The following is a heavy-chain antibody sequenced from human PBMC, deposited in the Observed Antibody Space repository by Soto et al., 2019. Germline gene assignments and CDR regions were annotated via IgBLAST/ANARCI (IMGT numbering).Heavy chain of an antibody. D-gene: IGHD2-15*01. J-gene: IGHJ3*02. CDR3: ASPSGPNDAFDI. V-gene: IGHV1-69*02. CDR1: GGTFSSYT. CDR2: IIPILGIA. Sequence: QVQLVQSGAEVKKPGSSVKVSCKASGGTFSSYTISWVRQAPGQGLEWMGRIIPILGIANYAQKFQGRVMITADKSTSTAYMELSSLRSEDTAVYYCASPSGPNDAFDIWGQGTMVTVSS.